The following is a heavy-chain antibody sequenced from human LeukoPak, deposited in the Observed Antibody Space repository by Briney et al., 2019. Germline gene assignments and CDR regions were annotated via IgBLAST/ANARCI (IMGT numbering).Heavy chain of an antibody. D-gene: IGHD1-26*01. CDR1: GFTFSSYS. CDR2: ISSSSSYI. CDR3: AREGSGSYYPDY. V-gene: IGHV3-21*01. J-gene: IGHJ4*02. Sequence: PGGSLRLSCAASGFTFSSYSMNWVRQAPGKGLEWVSSISSSSSYIYYADSVKGRFTISRDNAKNSLYLQMNSLRAEDTAVYYSAREGSGSYYPDYWGQGTLVTVSS.